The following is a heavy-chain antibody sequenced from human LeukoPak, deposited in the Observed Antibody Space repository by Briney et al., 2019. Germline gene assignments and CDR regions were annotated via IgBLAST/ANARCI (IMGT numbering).Heavy chain of an antibody. V-gene: IGHV3-21*01. J-gene: IGHJ6*03. CDR1: GFTFSSYS. CDR3: ARSYCSGGTCYNYYYYYMDV. Sequence: GGSLRLSCAASGFTFSSYSMNWVRQAPGKGLEWVSSISSSSSYIYYADSVKGRFTISRDNAKNSLYLQMNSLRAEDTAVYYCARSYCSGGTCYNYYYYYMDVWGKGTTVTVSS. D-gene: IGHD2-15*01. CDR2: ISSSSSYI.